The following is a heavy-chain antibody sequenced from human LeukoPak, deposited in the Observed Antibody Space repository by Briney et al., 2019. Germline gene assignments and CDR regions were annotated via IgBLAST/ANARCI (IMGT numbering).Heavy chain of an antibody. V-gene: IGHV4-4*07. CDR2: IYTSGST. J-gene: IGHJ4*02. CDR1: GGSISSYY. Sequence: PSETLSLTCTVSGGSISSYYWSWIRQPAGKGLEWIGRIYTSGSTNYNPSLKSRVTMSVDTSKNQLSLKVSSVTAADTALYYCAREYSYGVGYDYWGQGTLVTVPS. D-gene: IGHD5-18*01. CDR3: AREYSYGVGYDY.